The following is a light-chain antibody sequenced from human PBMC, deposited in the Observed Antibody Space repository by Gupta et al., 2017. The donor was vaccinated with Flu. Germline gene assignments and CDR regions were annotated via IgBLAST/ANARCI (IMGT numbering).Light chain of an antibody. Sequence: QSALTQPASVSGSPGQSITISCTATSSEVGDYEYVSWYQQHPGKAPKLRIYDVTNRPSGVSDRFSGSKSETRAWLTISGLQPKDEADDFCSSYTGTTTRFGGGTQL. V-gene: IGLV2-14*03. CDR3: SSYTGTTTR. CDR2: DVT. J-gene: IGLJ2*01. CDR1: SSEVGDYEY.